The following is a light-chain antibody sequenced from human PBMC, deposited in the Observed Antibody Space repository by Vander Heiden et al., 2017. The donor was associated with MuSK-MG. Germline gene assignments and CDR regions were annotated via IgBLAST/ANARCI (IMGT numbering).Light chain of an antibody. J-gene: IGKJ1*01. CDR3: KDWSNRPPWK. CDR1: QSVSSY. CDR2: DAS. Sequence: ELVLTQSPATLSLSPGEQATLYCRASQSVSSYLAWDQQKPGHSSRLLLYDASNMVSGLPSRLSRSGSGTDFTLTINTRESEDFDVCYCKDWSNRPPWKLVKGTKVKIK. V-gene: IGKV3-11*01.